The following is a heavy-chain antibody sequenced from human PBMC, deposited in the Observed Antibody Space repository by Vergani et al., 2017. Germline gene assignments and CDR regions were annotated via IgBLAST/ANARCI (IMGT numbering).Heavy chain of an antibody. V-gene: IGHV4-39*01. J-gene: IGHJ4*02. CDR2: MYYSGST. CDR1: GGSISSNSYY. CDR3: ARHAPQWDLFYLDY. D-gene: IGHD1-26*01. Sequence: QLHLQESGPGLVKPSETLSLTCTVSGGSISSNSYYWGWIRQPPGKGLEWIGSMYYSGSTYYNPSLKSRVTISVDTSKNQFSLKLSSVTAADTAVYYCARHAPQWDLFYLDYWGQGTLVTVSS.